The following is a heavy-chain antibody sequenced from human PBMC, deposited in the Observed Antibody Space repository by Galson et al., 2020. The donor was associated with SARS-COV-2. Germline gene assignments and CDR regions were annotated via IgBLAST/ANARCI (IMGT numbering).Heavy chain of an antibody. Sequence: GESLKISCAASGFNFSNTYMNWVRQAPGKGLEWIGRIRSKSDGGTIDYGAPVKGRFTISRDDSKSMLYLQMNSLKTDDTGVYHCTLTVTTNWGQGTLVTVSS. J-gene: IGHJ4*02. CDR3: TLTVTTN. D-gene: IGHD4-17*01. CDR2: IRSKSDGGTI. CDR1: GFNFSNTY. V-gene: IGHV3-15*01.